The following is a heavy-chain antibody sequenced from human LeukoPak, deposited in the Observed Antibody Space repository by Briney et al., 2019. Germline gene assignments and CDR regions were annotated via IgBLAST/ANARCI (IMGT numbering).Heavy chain of an antibody. CDR1: GFTFSSYG. D-gene: IGHD6-19*01. J-gene: IGHJ4*02. Sequence: GGSLRLSCAASGFTFSSYGMPWVRQAPGKGLEWVAVIWYDGSNKYYADSVKGRFTISRDNSKNTLYLQMNSLRAEDTAVYYCASSSSGWYYWGQGTLVTVSS. CDR2: IWYDGSNK. V-gene: IGHV3-33*01. CDR3: ASSSSGWYY.